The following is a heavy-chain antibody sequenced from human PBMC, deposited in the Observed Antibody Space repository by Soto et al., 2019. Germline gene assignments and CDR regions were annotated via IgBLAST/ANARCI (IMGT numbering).Heavy chain of an antibody. CDR3: AKDRYLDHDSRGYLFDN. D-gene: IGHD3-22*01. J-gene: IGHJ4*02. V-gene: IGHV3-23*01. CDR1: GFTFGTYA. Sequence: GGSLRLSCAASGFTFGTYAMNWLRQAPGKGLEWVSAISRYGDFTYYADSVEGRFTISRDNSKNTLYLQMNSLRAEDTALYYCAKDRYLDHDSRGYLFDNWGQGTLVTVSS. CDR2: ISRYGDFT.